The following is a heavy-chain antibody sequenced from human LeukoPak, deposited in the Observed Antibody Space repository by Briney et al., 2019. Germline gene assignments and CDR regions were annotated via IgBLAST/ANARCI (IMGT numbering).Heavy chain of an antibody. CDR2: ISGSGGST. V-gene: IGHV3-23*01. CDR1: GFTFSSYA. CDR3: ARNRGYYYYYMDV. Sequence: GGSLRLSCAASGFTFSSYAMSWVRQAPGKGLEWVSAISGSGGSTYYADSVKGRFTISRDNSKNTLYLQMNSLRAEDTAVYYCARNRGYYYYYMDVWARGTTVTVSS. J-gene: IGHJ6*03.